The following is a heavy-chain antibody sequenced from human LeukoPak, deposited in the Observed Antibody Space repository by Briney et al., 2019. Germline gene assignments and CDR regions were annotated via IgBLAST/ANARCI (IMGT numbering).Heavy chain of an antibody. D-gene: IGHD5-12*01. V-gene: IGHV3-48*01. CDR2: ISDSSAM. CDR1: GFSFSRYS. CDR3: ARDGGYSGYDADC. J-gene: IGHJ4*02. Sequence: GGSLRLSCAASGFSFSRYSMKWVRQAPGKGLEWVSYISDSSAMYYAGSVRGRFTISRDNAKNTLFLQMSSLRVEDTGVYYCARDGGYSGYDADCWGPGTLVTVSS.